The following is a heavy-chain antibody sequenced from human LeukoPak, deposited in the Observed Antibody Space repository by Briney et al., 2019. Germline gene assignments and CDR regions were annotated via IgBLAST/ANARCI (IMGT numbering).Heavy chain of an antibody. CDR2: INLNSGGT. D-gene: IGHD6-13*01. V-gene: IGHV1-2*02. J-gene: IGHJ5*02. CDR3: ARGYSSSWYHTRNWFDP. CDR1: GYTFTDYY. Sequence: ASVKVSCKASGYTFTDYYMHWVRQAPGQGLEWMGWINLNSGGTHLAQGFQGRVTMTRDTSISTAYMELSRLRSDDTAVYYCARGYSSSWYHTRNWFDPWGQGTLVTVSS.